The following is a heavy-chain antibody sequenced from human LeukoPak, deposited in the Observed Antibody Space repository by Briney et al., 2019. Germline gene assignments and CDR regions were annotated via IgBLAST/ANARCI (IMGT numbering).Heavy chain of an antibody. D-gene: IGHD3-22*01. CDR1: GGSISSSSYY. V-gene: IGHV4-39*01. CDR3: ARIPYDSSGYYFVRLDAFDI. J-gene: IGHJ3*02. CDR2: IYYSGST. Sequence: SETLSLTCTVSGGSISSSSYYWGWIRQPPGKGLEWIGSIYYSGSTYYNPSLKSRVTISVDTSKNQFSLKLCSVTAADTAVYYCARIPYDSSGYYFVRLDAFDIRSQGTMVTVSS.